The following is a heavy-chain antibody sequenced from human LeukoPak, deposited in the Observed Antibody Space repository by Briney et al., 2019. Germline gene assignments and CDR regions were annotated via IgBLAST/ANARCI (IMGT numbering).Heavy chain of an antibody. Sequence: PGGSLRLSCAASGFTFSSYAMSWVRQAPGKGLEWVSSISSGSTYIYYADSVKGRFTISRDNAKNSLYLQMNSLRAEDTAVYYCARAMNYFDSSGTYYAIPSTYWGQGTLVTVSS. V-gene: IGHV3-21*01. CDR2: ISSGSTYI. CDR3: ARAMNYFDSSGTYYAIPSTY. D-gene: IGHD3-22*01. J-gene: IGHJ4*02. CDR1: GFTFSSYA.